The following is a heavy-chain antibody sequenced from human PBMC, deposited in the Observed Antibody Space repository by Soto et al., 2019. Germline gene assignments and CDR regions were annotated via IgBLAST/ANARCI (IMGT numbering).Heavy chain of an antibody. CDR2: SFYSGIT. V-gene: IGHV4-30-4*02. D-gene: IGHD5-18*01. CDR3: ARIQRDSAMGHFDY. Sequence: TLSLTCTVSGDSITGVDYHWSSIRQTPGEGLEWIGYSFYSGITDYSPSLKSRVAISVDTSKNQFSLKLSFVTAADTAVYYCARIQRDSAMGHFDYWGQGTLVTVSS. CDR1: GDSITGVDYH. J-gene: IGHJ4*02.